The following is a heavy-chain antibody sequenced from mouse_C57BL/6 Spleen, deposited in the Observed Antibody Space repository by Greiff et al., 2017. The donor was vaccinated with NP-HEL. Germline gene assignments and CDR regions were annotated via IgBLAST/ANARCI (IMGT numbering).Heavy chain of an antibody. V-gene: IGHV1-64*01. Sequence: QVQLQQSGAELVKPGASVKLSCKASGYTFTSYWMHWVKQRPGQGLEWIGMIHPNSGSTNYNEKFKSKATLTVDKSSSTAYMQLSSLTSEDSAVYYCAREATVVATNYFDYWGQGTTLTVSS. CDR3: AREATVVATNYFDY. CDR2: IHPNSGST. D-gene: IGHD1-1*01. J-gene: IGHJ2*01. CDR1: GYTFTSYW.